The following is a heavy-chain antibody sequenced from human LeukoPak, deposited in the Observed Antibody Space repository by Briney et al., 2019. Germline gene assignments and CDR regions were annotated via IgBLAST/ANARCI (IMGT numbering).Heavy chain of an antibody. J-gene: IGHJ6*03. CDR3: ARDVRRSSSSANSYYYYMDV. V-gene: IGHV4-4*07. CDR1: DGSISNYY. D-gene: IGHD6-6*01. Sequence: SETLSLTCTVSDGSISNYYWSWIRQPAGKGLEWIGRIYTSGTTNYNPSLKSRVTMSVDTSKNHFPLNLDSVTAADTAVYYCARDVRRSSSSANSYYYYMDVWGKGTTITVSS. CDR2: IYTSGTT.